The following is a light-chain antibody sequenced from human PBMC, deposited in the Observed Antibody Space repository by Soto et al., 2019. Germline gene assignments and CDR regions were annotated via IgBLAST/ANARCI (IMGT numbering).Light chain of an antibody. CDR1: NSDVGSHNL. V-gene: IGLV2-23*02. CDR2: EVS. CDR3: CSYAGSSTYD. Sequence: QSVLTQPASVSGAPGTAITMSCTGSNSDVGSHNLVSWYQQHPGKAPKLMIYEVSKRPSGVSNRFSGSKSGNTASLTISGLQAEDEADFYCCSYAGSSTYDFGTGTKVTVL. J-gene: IGLJ1*01.